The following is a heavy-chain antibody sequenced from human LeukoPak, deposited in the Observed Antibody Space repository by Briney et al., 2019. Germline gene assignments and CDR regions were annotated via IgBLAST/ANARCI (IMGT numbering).Heavy chain of an antibody. CDR3: ARDLLFGTDAYEI. CDR2: ITGDGAGS. J-gene: IGHJ3*02. V-gene: IGHV3-23*01. Sequence: PGGSLRLSCAASGFTFSSYAMNWVRQAPGKGLQWVSTITGDGAGSYSADSVKGRFSISRDNSKNTLFLQMNSLRVEDTAVYYCARDLLFGTDAYEIWGQGAMVTVS. CDR1: GFTFSSYA. D-gene: IGHD3-10*01.